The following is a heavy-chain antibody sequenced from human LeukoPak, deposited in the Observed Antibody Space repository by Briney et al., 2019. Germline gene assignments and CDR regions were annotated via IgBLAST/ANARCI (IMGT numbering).Heavy chain of an antibody. CDR1: GGSISGYY. D-gene: IGHD3-10*01. CDR3: ATGSGSLLGWFDP. J-gene: IGHJ5*02. CDR2: INHSGST. V-gene: IGHV4-34*01. Sequence: PSETLSLTCTVSGGSISGYYWSWIRQPPGKGLEWIGEINHSGSTNYNPSLKSRVTISVDTSKNQFSLKLSSVTAADTAVYYCATGSGSLLGWFDPWGQGTLVTVSS.